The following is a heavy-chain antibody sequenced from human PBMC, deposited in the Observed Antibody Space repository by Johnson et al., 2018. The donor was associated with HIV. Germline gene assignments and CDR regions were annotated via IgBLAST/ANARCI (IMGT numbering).Heavy chain of an antibody. D-gene: IGHD6-19*01. CDR2: INWNGGST. CDR1: GFTFSDYY. V-gene: IGHV3-11*01. J-gene: IGHJ3*02. CDR3: AKDLGITVAGRGGLDAFDI. Sequence: QVQLVESGGGLVKPGGSLRLSCVASGFTFSDYYMTWIRQAPGKGLEWVSGINWNGGSTGYADSVKGRFTISRDNAKNSLYLQMKSLRAEDTAVYYCAKDLGITVAGRGGLDAFDIWGQGTMVTVSS.